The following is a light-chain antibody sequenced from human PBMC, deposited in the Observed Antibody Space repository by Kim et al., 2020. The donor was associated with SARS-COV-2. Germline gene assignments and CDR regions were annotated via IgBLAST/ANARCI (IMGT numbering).Light chain of an antibody. J-gene: IGKJ5*01. Sequence: SPGEGATLSCRASESISSTLACYQQKPGQAPRLLIYGASTRATGVPARFSGSGSGTEFTLTISSLQSEDFAVYYCQQYLNWPPITFGQGTRLEIK. CDR2: GAS. V-gene: IGKV3-15*01. CDR3: QQYLNWPPIT. CDR1: ESISST.